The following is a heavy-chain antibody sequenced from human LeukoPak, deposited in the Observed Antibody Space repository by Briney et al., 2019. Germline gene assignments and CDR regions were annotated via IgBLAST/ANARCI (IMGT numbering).Heavy chain of an antibody. Sequence: SETLSLTCAVYGGSFSGYYWSWIRQPPGKGLEWIGEINHSGSTNYNPSLKSRVTISVDTSKNQFSLKLRSVTAADTAVYYCADGSGRTFDYWGQGTLVTVSS. CDR1: GGSFSGYY. CDR2: INHSGST. CDR3: ADGSGRTFDY. D-gene: IGHD3-10*01. J-gene: IGHJ4*02. V-gene: IGHV4-34*01.